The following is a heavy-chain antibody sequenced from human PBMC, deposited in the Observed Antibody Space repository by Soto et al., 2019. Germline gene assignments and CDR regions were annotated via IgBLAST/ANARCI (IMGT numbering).Heavy chain of an antibody. Sequence: SETLSLTCAVYGGSFSGYYWSWIRQPPGKGLEWIGEINHSGSTNYNPSLKSRVTISVDTSKNQFSLKLSSVTAADTAVYYCARGSRWPSGRGMDVWGQGTTVTVSS. D-gene: IGHD2-15*01. CDR3: ARGSRWPSGRGMDV. J-gene: IGHJ6*02. V-gene: IGHV4-34*01. CDR1: GGSFSGYY. CDR2: INHSGST.